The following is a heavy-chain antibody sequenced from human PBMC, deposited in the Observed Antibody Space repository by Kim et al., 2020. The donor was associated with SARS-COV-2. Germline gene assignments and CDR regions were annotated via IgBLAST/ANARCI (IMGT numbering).Heavy chain of an antibody. D-gene: IGHD6-13*01. J-gene: IGHJ4*02. V-gene: IGHV3-9*01. CDR3: AKDVRKSDYTSSWYDTGMDY. Sequence: GRFTISRDNAKNSLYLQMHSLRAEDTALYYCAKDVRKSDYTSSWYDTGMDYWGQGTLVTVAS.